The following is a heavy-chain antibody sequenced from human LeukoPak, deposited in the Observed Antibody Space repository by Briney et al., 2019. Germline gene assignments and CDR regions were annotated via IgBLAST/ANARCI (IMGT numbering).Heavy chain of an antibody. D-gene: IGHD3-10*01. Sequence: GESLKISCKGSGYRFTSYWIGWVRQMPGKGLEWMGIIYPGDSDTKYSPSFQGHITISADKSISTAYLQWSSLKASDTTTYYCARRSYKKQGWFDPWGQGTLVTVSS. CDR1: GYRFTSYW. J-gene: IGHJ5*02. CDR3: ARRSYKKQGWFDP. CDR2: IYPGDSDT. V-gene: IGHV5-51*01.